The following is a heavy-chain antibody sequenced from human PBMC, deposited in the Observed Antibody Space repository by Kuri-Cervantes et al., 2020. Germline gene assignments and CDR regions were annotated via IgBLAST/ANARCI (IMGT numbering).Heavy chain of an antibody. J-gene: IGHJ5*02. CDR2: IDPDSGGT. CDR1: GYTSTGYY. V-gene: IGHV1-2*02. CDR3: ARDPAGTTPNWFDP. Sequence: ASVKVSCKASGYTSTGYYLHWVRQAPGQGLEWMGWIDPDSGGTNYAQKFQGRVTMTRDTSISTAYMEVNRLKYDDTAVYFCARDPAGTTPNWFDPWGQGTLVTVSS. D-gene: IGHD1-7*01.